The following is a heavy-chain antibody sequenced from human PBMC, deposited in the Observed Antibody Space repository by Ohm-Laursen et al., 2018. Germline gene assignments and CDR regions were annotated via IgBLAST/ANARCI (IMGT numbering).Heavy chain of an antibody. J-gene: IGHJ5*02. CDR3: AKGGWGSYYYDSSGYYINWFDP. CDR1: GFTFSSYA. Sequence: SLRLSCTASGFTFSSYAMSWVRQAPGKGLEWVSAISGSGGSTYYADSVKGRFTISRDNSKNTLYLQMNSLRAEDTAVYYCAKGGWGSYYYDSSGYYINWFDPWGQGTLVTVS. D-gene: IGHD3-22*01. V-gene: IGHV3-23*01. CDR2: ISGSGGST.